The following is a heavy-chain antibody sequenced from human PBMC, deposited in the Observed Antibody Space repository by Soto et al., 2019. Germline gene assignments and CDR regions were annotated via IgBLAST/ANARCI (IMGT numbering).Heavy chain of an antibody. CDR2: ISAYNGNT. Sequence: ASVKVSCKASGYTFTSYGISWVRQAPGQGLEWMGWISAYNGNTNYAQKLQGRVTMTTDPSTSTAYMELRSLRSDDTAVYYCARVVPAATFYYYYYYMDVWGKGTTVTVSS. D-gene: IGHD2-2*01. J-gene: IGHJ6*03. V-gene: IGHV1-18*01. CDR3: ARVVPAATFYYYYYYMDV. CDR1: GYTFTSYG.